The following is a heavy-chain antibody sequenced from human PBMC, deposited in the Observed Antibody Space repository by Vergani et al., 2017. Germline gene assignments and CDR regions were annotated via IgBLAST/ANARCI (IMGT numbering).Heavy chain of an antibody. CDR3: ARGIVVVPAARDYYYYYGMDV. J-gene: IGHJ6*02. V-gene: IGHV3-21*01. Sequence: EVQLVESGGGLIQPGGSLRLSCAASGFTFSSYSMNWVRQAPGKGLEWVSSISSSSSYIYYADSVKGRFTISRDNAKNSLYLQMNSLRAEDTAVYYCARGIVVVPAARDYYYYYGMDVWGQGTTVTVSS. D-gene: IGHD2-2*01. CDR1: GFTFSSYS. CDR2: ISSSSSYI.